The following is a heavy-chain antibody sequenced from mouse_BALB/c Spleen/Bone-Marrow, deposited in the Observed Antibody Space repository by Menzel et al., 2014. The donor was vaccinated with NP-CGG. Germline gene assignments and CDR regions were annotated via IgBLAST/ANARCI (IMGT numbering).Heavy chain of an antibody. CDR3: ARDYDYDPAWFAY. CDR2: ISDGGSYT. CDR1: GFTFSDYY. Sequence: DVMLVESGGGLVKPGGSLKLSCAASGFTFSDYYMYWVRQTPEKRLEWVATISDGGSYTYYPDSVKGRFTISRDNAKNTLYLQMSSLKSEDTAMYYCARDYDYDPAWFAYWGRGTLVTVSA. V-gene: IGHV5-4*02. J-gene: IGHJ3*01. D-gene: IGHD2-4*01.